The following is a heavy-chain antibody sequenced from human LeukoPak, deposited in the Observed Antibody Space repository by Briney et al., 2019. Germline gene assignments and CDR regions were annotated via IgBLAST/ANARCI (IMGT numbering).Heavy chain of an antibody. V-gene: IGHV3-7*01. Sequence: GSLRLSCAASGFTFRSYWMSWFRQTPGKGLEWVANIKEDGSEKKYVDSVKGRFSISRDNAKNSLYLQMSSLRAEDTAVYYCARARGYHYDSSGSYTPPHFDYWGQGSLVTVSS. CDR2: IKEDGSEK. J-gene: IGHJ4*02. D-gene: IGHD3-22*01. CDR3: ARARGYHYDSSGSYTPPHFDY. CDR1: GFTFRSYW.